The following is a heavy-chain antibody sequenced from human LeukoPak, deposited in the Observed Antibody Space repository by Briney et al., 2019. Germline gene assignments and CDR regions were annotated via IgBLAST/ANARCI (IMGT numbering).Heavy chain of an antibody. J-gene: IGHJ4*02. CDR2: IYYSGST. CDR1: GGSISSSSYY. D-gene: IGHD1-20*01. V-gene: IGHV4-39*07. Sequence: SETLSLTCTVSGGSISSSSYYWGWIRQPPGKGLEWIGSIYYSGSTYYNPSLKSRVTISVDTSKNQFSLKLSSVTAADTAVYYCARAGLTGTDYWGQGTLVTVSS. CDR3: ARAGLTGTDY.